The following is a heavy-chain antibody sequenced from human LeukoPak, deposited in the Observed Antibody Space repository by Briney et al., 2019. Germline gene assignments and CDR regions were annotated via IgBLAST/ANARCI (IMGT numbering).Heavy chain of an antibody. D-gene: IGHD2-2*01. CDR3: AREDCSSTSCSNWFDP. Sequence: ASVKVSCKTSGYTFTSYYMHWVRQAPGQGLEWMGIINPSGGSTNYAQKFQGRVTMTRDTSISTAYMELSRLRSDDTAVYYCAREDCSSTSCSNWFDPWGQGTLVTVSS. J-gene: IGHJ5*02. CDR1: GYTFTSYY. CDR2: INPSGGST. V-gene: IGHV1-46*01.